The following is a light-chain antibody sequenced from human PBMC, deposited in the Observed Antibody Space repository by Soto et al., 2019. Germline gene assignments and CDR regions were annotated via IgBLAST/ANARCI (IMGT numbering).Light chain of an antibody. CDR3: QQRSNWPPLFT. CDR1: QSVNNN. Sequence: EIILTQSPASLSVSPGERATLSCRASQSVNNNLAWYQQKPGQAPRLLIYGASTRATGIPGRFRGSGSGTEFTLTITSLQSEDFAVYYCQQRSNWPPLFTFGGGTKVEIK. V-gene: IGKV3-15*01. CDR2: GAS. J-gene: IGKJ4*01.